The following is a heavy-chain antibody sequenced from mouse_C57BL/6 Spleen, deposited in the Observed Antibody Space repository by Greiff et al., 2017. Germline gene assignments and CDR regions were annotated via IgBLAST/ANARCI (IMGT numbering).Heavy chain of an antibody. CDR1: GFTFSDYG. D-gene: IGHD2-3*01. CDR3: ARRRVGYYPDYYAMDY. CDR2: ISSGSSTI. J-gene: IGHJ4*01. V-gene: IGHV5-17*01. Sequence: EVQGVESGGGLVKPGGSLKLSCAASGFTFSDYGMHWVRQAPEKGLEWVAYISSGSSTIYYADTVKGRFTISRDNAKYTLFLQMTMLRSADTAMYYCARRRVGYYPDYYAMDYWGQGTSVTVSS.